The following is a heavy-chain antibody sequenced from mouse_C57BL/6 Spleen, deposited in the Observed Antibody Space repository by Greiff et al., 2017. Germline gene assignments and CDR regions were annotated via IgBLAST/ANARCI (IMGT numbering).Heavy chain of an antibody. CDR3: ARSLDGSSPFAY. CDR1: GYTFTSYW. D-gene: IGHD1-1*01. Sequence: QVQLQQSGAELVKPGASVKMSCKASGYTFTSYWITWVKQRPGQGLEWIGDIYPGSGSTNYNEKFKSKATLTVDTSSSTAYMQLSSLTSEDSAVYYCARSLDGSSPFAYWGQGTLVTVSA. V-gene: IGHV1-55*01. J-gene: IGHJ3*01. CDR2: IYPGSGST.